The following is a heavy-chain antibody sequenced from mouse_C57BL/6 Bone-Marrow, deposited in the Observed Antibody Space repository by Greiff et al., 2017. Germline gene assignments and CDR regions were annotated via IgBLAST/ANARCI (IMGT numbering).Heavy chain of an antibody. J-gene: IGHJ2*01. CDR3: ARGGWVLRYYFDY. CDR1: GFTFSSYC. D-gene: IGHD2-3*01. CDR2: ISSGGSYT. V-gene: IGHV5-6*01. Sequence: EVQLVEPGGDLVKPGASLKLSCAASGFTFSSYCMSWVRQTPDKRLEWVATISSGGSYTYYPDSVKGRFTISRDKANNTLYLHMSSLKSEDTAMYYCARGGWVLRYYFDYWGQGTTLTVSS.